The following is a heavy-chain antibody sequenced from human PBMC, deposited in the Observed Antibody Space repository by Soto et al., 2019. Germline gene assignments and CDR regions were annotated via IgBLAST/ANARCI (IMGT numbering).Heavy chain of an antibody. CDR1: GYTFTSYD. CDR3: ARAWYGDYDLSLSYYYHYMDV. J-gene: IGHJ6*03. Sequence: ASVKVSCKASGYTFTSYDINWVRQATGQGLEWMGWMNPNSGNTGYAQKFQGRVTMTRNTSISTAYMELSSLRSEDTAVYYCARAWYGDYDLSLSYYYHYMDVWGKGTTVTVSS. CDR2: MNPNSGNT. D-gene: IGHD4-17*01. V-gene: IGHV1-8*01.